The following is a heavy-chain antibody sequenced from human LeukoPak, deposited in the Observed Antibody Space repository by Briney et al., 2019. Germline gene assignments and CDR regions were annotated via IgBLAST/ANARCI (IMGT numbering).Heavy chain of an antibody. J-gene: IGHJ4*02. Sequence: GESLKISCKGSGYSFTSYWIGWVRQMPGKGLEWMGIIYPGDSDTRYSPSFQGQVTISADKSISTAYLQWSSLKASDTAMYYCARQANPGYCSSTSCYSIDFGIDYWGQGTLVTVSS. CDR1: GYSFTSYW. V-gene: IGHV5-51*01. D-gene: IGHD2-2*01. CDR2: IYPGDSDT. CDR3: ARQANPGYCSSTSCYSIDFGIDY.